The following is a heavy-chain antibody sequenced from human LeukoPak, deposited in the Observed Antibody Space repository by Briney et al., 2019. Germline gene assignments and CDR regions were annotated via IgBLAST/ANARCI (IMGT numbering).Heavy chain of an antibody. CDR3: ARGRTKAKYSYGQGDWFDP. CDR1: GGSISSGSYY. CDR2: IYTSGST. J-gene: IGHJ5*02. V-gene: IGHV4-61*02. D-gene: IGHD5-18*01. Sequence: SETLSLTCTVSGGSISSGSYYWSWIRQPAGKGLEWIGRIYTSGSTNYNPSLKSRVTISVDTSKNQFSLKLSSVTAADTAVYYCARGRTKAKYSYGQGDWFDPWGQGTLVTVSS.